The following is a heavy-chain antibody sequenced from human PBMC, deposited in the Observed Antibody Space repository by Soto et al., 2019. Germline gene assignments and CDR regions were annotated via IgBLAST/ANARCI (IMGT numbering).Heavy chain of an antibody. Sequence: VRQAPGQGLEWMGGIIPIFGTANYAQKFQGRVTITADESTSTAYMELSSLRSEDTAVYYCARVVDSSGYVDYWGQGTLVTVSS. D-gene: IGHD3-22*01. CDR2: IIPIFGTA. V-gene: IGHV1-69*01. J-gene: IGHJ4*02. CDR3: ARVVDSSGYVDY.